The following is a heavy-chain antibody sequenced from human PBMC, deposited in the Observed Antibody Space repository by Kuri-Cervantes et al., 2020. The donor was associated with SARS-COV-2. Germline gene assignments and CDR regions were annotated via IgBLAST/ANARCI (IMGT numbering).Heavy chain of an antibody. J-gene: IGHJ3*02. CDR2: IYPGDSDT. CDR3: ARRTRYCSSTSCDIGAFDI. Sequence: KVSCKGSGYSFTSYWIGRVRQMPGKGLEWMGIIYPGDSDTRYSPSFQGQVTISADKSISTAYLQWSSLKASDTAMYYCARRTRYCSSTSCDIGAFDIWGQGTMVTVSS. D-gene: IGHD2-2*02. CDR1: GYSFTSYW. V-gene: IGHV5-51*01.